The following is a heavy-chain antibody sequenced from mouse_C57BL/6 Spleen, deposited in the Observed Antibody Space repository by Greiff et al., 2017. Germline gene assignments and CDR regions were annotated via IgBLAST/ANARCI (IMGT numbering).Heavy chain of an antibody. CDR1: GYSITSGYY. Sequence: EVKLMESGPGLVKPSQSLSLTCSVTGYSITSGYYWNWIRQFPGNKLEWMGYISYDGSNNYNPSLKNRISITRDTSKNQFFLKLNSGTTEDPATYYYAREDYMAYWGQGTLVTDSA. CDR2: ISYDGSN. D-gene: IGHD2-13*01. V-gene: IGHV3-6*01. J-gene: IGHJ3*01. CDR3: AREDYMAY.